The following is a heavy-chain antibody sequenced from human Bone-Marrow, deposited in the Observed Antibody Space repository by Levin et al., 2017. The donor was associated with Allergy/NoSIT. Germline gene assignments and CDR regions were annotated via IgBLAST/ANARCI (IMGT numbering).Heavy chain of an antibody. D-gene: IGHD3-10*01. V-gene: IGHV3-74*01. CDR3: ARDRPGESTGDAFDI. Sequence: GESLKISCAASGFTFSSYWMHWVRQAPGKGLVWVSRINSDGSSTSYADSVKGRFTISRDNAKNTLYLQMNSLRAEDTAVYYCARDRPGESTGDAFDIWGQGTMVTVSS. CDR1: GFTFSSYW. J-gene: IGHJ3*02. CDR2: INSDGSST.